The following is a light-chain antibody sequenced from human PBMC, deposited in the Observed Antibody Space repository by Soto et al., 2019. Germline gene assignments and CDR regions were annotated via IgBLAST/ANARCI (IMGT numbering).Light chain of an antibody. J-gene: IGLJ1*01. V-gene: IGLV2-14*03. Sequence: QSALTQPASVSGSPGQSITISCGGTSSDVGAYIYVSWYQQYPGKAPKLIIYEVNNRPSGVPGRFSGSKSDTTAYLTISGLQAEDEADYYCSSYSDSDTKVFGTGTKVTVL. CDR1: SSDVGAYIY. CDR3: SSYSDSDTKV. CDR2: EVN.